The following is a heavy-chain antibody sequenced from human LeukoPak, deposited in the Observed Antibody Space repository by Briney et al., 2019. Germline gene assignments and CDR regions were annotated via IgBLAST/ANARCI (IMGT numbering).Heavy chain of an antibody. J-gene: IGHJ4*02. D-gene: IGHD3-9*01. Sequence: PGGSLRLSCAASGFTFSNFWMSWVRQAPGKGLEWVAKMNQDGSSISSLDSVKGRFTISRDNAKNSLYLQMNSLRTEDTAVYYCARPLDEDYDILTGYYGSPLDYWGQGTLVTVSS. CDR1: GFTFSNFW. V-gene: IGHV3-7*01. CDR3: ARPLDEDYDILTGYYGSPLDY. CDR2: MNQDGSSI.